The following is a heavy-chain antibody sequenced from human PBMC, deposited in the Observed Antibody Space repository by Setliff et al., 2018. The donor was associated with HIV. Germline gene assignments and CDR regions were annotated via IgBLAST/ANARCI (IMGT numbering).Heavy chain of an antibody. V-gene: IGHV2-5*08. CDR1: GGSISSYYW. CDR3: AHILQDPPSHFYYYFYMDV. D-gene: IGHD3-3*02. CDR2: IYWDDDK. Sequence: TLSLTCTVSGGSISSYYWSWIRQPPGKGLEWLALIYWDDDKRYSPSLKSRLTITKDTSKNQVVLTMTNMDPVDTATYFCAHILQDPPSHFYYYFYMDVWGKGTTVTVSS. J-gene: IGHJ6*03.